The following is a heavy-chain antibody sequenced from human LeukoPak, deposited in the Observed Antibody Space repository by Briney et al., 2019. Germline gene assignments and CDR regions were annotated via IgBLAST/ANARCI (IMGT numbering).Heavy chain of an antibody. D-gene: IGHD3-22*01. Sequence: GASVKVSCKASGYTFTSYDINWVRQATGQGLEWMGWMNPNSGNTGYAQKFQGRVTITRNTSISTAYMELSSLRSEDTAVYYCARPVDNDSYYFHYWGQGTLVTVSS. CDR3: ARPVDNDSYYFHY. J-gene: IGHJ4*02. V-gene: IGHV1-8*03. CDR2: MNPNSGNT. CDR1: GYTFTSYD.